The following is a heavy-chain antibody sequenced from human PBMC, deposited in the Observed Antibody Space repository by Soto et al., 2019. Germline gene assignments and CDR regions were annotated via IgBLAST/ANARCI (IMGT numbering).Heavy chain of an antibody. CDR2: INHSGST. CDR3: ARGRGYQRLLLAYYYMDV. Sequence: QVQLHQWGAGLLRPSETLSLTCAVYGGSISSSSYYWGWIRQPPGKGLEWIGEINHSGSTNYNPSLKSRVTISVDTSKNQFSLKLSSVTAADTAVYYCARGRGYQRLLLAYYYMDVWGKGTTVTVSS. D-gene: IGHD6-25*01. J-gene: IGHJ6*03. CDR1: GGSISSSSYY. V-gene: IGHV4-34*01.